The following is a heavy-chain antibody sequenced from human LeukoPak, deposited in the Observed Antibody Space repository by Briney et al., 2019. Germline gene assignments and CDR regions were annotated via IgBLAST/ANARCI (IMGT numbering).Heavy chain of an antibody. CDR3: ARTTEAHSWRTRYYDYYMDV. D-gene: IGHD6-13*01. Sequence: PSETLSLTCAVYGGSFSGYYWSWIRHPPGKGLECIGEINHSGSTNYNPSLKSRVTISVDTSKNQFSPKLSSVTAADTAVYYCARTTEAHSWRTRYYDYYMDVWGKGTTVTVSS. CDR1: GGSFSGYY. V-gene: IGHV4-34*01. J-gene: IGHJ6*03. CDR2: INHSGST.